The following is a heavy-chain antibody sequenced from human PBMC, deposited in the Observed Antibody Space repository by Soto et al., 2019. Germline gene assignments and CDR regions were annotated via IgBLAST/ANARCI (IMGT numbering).Heavy chain of an antibody. CDR3: ARHPGYCSGSNCYGYYTMDV. CDR1: GVPISTSRYP. J-gene: IGHJ6*02. CDR2: MYYGVNT. Sequence: TATLSLTSIASGVPISTSRYPWSRLSKPKGKVLELIGTMYYGVNTYYNPSLESRVTISVDTSKNQFSLELSSVTAADTAVYSCARHPGYCSGSNCYGYYTMDVWGQGTTVT. D-gene: IGHD2-2*01. V-gene: IGHV4-39*01.